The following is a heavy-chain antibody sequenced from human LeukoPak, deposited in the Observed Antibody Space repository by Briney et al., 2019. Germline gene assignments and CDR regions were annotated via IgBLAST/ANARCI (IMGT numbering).Heavy chain of an antibody. J-gene: IGHJ6*03. V-gene: IGHV3-30*18. Sequence: GGSLRLSCAASGFTFSSYGMHWVRQAPGKGLEWVAVISYDGSSKDYADSVKGRFTISRDNSKNTLYLQMNSLTVEDTAEYYCAKAADQYYYSYFYYMDVWGKGTTVTVSS. D-gene: IGHD2/OR15-2a*01. CDR2: ISYDGSSK. CDR1: GFTFSSYG. CDR3: AKAADQYYYSYFYYMDV.